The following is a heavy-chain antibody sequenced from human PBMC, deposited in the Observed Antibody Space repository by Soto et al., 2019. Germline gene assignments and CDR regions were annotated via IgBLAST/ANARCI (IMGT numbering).Heavy chain of an antibody. V-gene: IGHV1-18*01. CDR1: GYTFTSYG. CDR3: ARDLLRGYCSGGSCPWSGH. CDR2: ISAYNGNT. J-gene: IGHJ4*02. Sequence: QVQLVQSGAEVKKPGASVKVSCKASGYTFTSYGISWVRQAPGQGLEWMGWISAYNGNTNYAQKIQGRVTMTTDTSTSTAYMELRSLRSDDTAVYYCARDLLRGYCSGGSCPWSGHWGQGTLVTVSS. D-gene: IGHD2-15*01.